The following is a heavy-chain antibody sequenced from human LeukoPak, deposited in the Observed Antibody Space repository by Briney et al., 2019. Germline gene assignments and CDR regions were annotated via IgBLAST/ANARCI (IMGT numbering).Heavy chain of an antibody. CDR1: GFIFSSYA. CDR2: ITGTGSST. D-gene: IGHD6-19*01. Sequence: PGGSLRLSCVASGFIFSSYAMSCIRQAPGKGLEWVSGITGTGSSTYYADSVKGRFTISRDNSKNTLYLQMNSLRAEDTAIYYCARGSSGRNLYNWFDPWGQGTLVTVSS. CDR3: ARGSSGRNLYNWFDP. J-gene: IGHJ5*02. V-gene: IGHV3-23*01.